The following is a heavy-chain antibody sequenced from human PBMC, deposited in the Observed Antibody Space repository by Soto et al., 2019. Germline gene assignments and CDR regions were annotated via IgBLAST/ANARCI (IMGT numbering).Heavy chain of an antibody. CDR3: AKEDFDTWIQLWYSSYYFDY. J-gene: IGHJ4*02. V-gene: IGHV3-23*01. CDR1: GFTFSSYA. CDR2: ISGSGGST. D-gene: IGHD5-18*01. Sequence: GGSLRLSCAASGFTFSSYAMSWVRQAPGKGLEWVSAISGSGGSTYYADSVKGRFTISRDNSKNTLYLQMNSLRAEDTAVYYCAKEDFDTWIQLWYSSYYFDYWGQGTLVTVSS.